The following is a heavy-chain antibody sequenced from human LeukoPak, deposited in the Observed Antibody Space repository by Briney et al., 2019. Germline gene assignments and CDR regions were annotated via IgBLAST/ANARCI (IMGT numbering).Heavy chain of an antibody. Sequence: GASVKVSCKASGGTFSSYAISWVRQAPGQGLEWMGGIIPIFGTANYAQKFQGRVTITTDESTSTAYMELSSLRSEDTAVYYCARSGAAAVGMDVWGQGTTVTVSS. CDR1: GGTFSSYA. D-gene: IGHD6-13*01. CDR2: IIPIFGTA. CDR3: ARSGAAAVGMDV. V-gene: IGHV1-69*05. J-gene: IGHJ6*02.